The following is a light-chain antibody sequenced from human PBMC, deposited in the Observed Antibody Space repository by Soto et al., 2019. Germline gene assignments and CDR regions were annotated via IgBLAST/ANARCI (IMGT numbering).Light chain of an antibody. CDR2: EVT. V-gene: IGLV2-8*01. CDR1: SSDVGYYDY. J-gene: IGLJ1*01. Sequence: QSVLTQPPSASGFPGQSVTISCTGTSSDVGYYDYVSWYQQHPGKAPKLVIYEVTKRPSGVPDRVSASKSGNTASLTVSGLRAEDEAHYYCSSYTSDNRSYVFGTGTKVTVL. CDR3: SSYTSDNRSYV.